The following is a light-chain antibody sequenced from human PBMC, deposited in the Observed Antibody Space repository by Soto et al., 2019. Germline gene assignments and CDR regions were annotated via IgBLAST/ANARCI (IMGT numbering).Light chain of an antibody. CDR1: QSVLYSSNHKDF. CDR3: QHCYSTPLT. V-gene: IGKV4-1*01. Sequence: DIVMTQSPDSLAVSLGERATLNFKSSQSVLYSSNHKDFLAWYQQKPGQPPKLLIYWASTRESGVPDRFSGSGSGTYFPLTIRILPAEDVAVYYCQHCYSTPLTFGQGTNVEIK. CDR2: WAS. J-gene: IGKJ1*01.